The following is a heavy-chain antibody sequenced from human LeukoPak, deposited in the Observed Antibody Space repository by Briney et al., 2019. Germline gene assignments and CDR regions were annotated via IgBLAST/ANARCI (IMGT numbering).Heavy chain of an antibody. CDR1: GGSISSSSYY. CDR2: IYYSGGT. D-gene: IGHD2-15*01. Sequence: PSETLSLTCTVSGGSISSSSYYWGWIRQPPGKGLEWIGSIYYSGGTYYNPSLKSRVTISVDTSKNQFSLKLSSVTAADTAVYYCARDWYCSGGSCYSGFGAFDIWGQGTMVTVSS. V-gene: IGHV4-39*02. J-gene: IGHJ3*02. CDR3: ARDWYCSGGSCYSGFGAFDI.